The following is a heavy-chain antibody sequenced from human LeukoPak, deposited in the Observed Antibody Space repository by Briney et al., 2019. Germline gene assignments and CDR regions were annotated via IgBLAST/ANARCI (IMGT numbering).Heavy chain of an antibody. Sequence: GGSLRLSCAASGFTFSDYYMSCIRQAPGKGLEWVSYISSSGSTIYYADSVKGRFTISRDNAKNSLYLQMNSLRAEDTAVYYCARDRDDFWSGYYIDYWGQGTLVTVSS. J-gene: IGHJ4*02. CDR3: ARDRDDFWSGYYIDY. D-gene: IGHD3-3*01. CDR1: GFTFSDYY. V-gene: IGHV3-11*01. CDR2: ISSSGSTI.